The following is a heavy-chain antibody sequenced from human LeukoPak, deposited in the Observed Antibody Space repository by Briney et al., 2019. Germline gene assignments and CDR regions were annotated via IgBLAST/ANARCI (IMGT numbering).Heavy chain of an antibody. D-gene: IGHD4-17*01. CDR3: ARANDYGDPLPRYMDV. V-gene: IGHV4-4*02. Sequence: SGTLSLTCVVSGGSISSSNWWSWVRQPPEKGLEWIGEIYHSGSTYYSPPLKSRVTISVDTSKNQFSLKLRSVTAADTAVYYCARANDYGDPLPRYMDVWGKGTTVTVSS. CDR1: GGSISSSNW. J-gene: IGHJ6*03. CDR2: IYHSGST.